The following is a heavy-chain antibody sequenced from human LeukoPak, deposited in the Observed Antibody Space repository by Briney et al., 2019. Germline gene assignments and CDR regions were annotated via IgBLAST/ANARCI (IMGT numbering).Heavy chain of an antibody. CDR1: GFTFSDYY. D-gene: IGHD6-13*01. V-gene: IGHV3-11*04. Sequence: GGSLRLSCAASGFTFSDYYMSWIRQAPGKGLEWVSYISSSGSTIYYADSVKGRFTISRDNAKNSLYLQMNSLRAEDTAVYYCASPYSSSWYSIGFQHWGQGTLVTVSS. J-gene: IGHJ1*01. CDR2: ISSSGSTI. CDR3: ASPYSSSWYSIGFQH.